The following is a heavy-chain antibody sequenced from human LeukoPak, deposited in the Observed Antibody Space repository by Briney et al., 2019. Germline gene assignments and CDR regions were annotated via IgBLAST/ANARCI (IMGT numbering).Heavy chain of an antibody. Sequence: PSETLSLTCAVYGGSFSGYYWSWIRQPPGKGLEWIGEISHGGSTKYNPSLKSRVTMSVDTSKNQFSLKLSSVTAADTAVYYCAREMITFGGVISWFDPWGQGTLVTVSS. D-gene: IGHD3-16*02. J-gene: IGHJ5*02. CDR3: AREMITFGGVISWFDP. V-gene: IGHV4-34*01. CDR1: GGSFSGYY. CDR2: ISHGGST.